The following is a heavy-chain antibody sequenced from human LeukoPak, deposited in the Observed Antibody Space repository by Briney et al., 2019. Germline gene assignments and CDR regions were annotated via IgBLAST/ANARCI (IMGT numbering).Heavy chain of an antibody. CDR1: GFTFSSYA. D-gene: IGHD3-10*01. Sequence: GGSLRLSCAASGFTFSSYAMSWVRQAPGKGLEWVSAISGSGGSTYYADSVKGRFTISRDNSKNTLYLQMNSLRAEDTAVYYCARNLLWFEGVPRGFDLWGQGALVTVSS. CDR3: ARNLLWFEGVPRGFDL. J-gene: IGHJ4*02. CDR2: ISGSGGST. V-gene: IGHV3-23*01.